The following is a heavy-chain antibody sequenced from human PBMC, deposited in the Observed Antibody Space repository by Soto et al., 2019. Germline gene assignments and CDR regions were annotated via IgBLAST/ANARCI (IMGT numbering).Heavy chain of an antibody. V-gene: IGHV4-59*01. CDR3: ARDRMCISTSCYFHYYYYGMDV. J-gene: IGHJ6*02. CDR1: GGSISSYY. CDR2: IYYSGST. Sequence: PSETLSLTCTVSGGSISSYYWSWIRQPPGKGLEWIGYIYYSGSTNYNPSLKSRVTISVDTSKNQFSLKLSSVTAADTAVYYCARDRMCISTSCYFHYYYYGMDVWGQGTKVTVSS. D-gene: IGHD2-2*01.